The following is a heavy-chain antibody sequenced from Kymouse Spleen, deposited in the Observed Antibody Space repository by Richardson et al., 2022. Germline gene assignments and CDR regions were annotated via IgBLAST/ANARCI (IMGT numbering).Heavy chain of an antibody. J-gene: IGHJ6*02. CDR1: GGSFSGYY. CDR2: INHSGST. V-gene: IGHV4-34*01. CDR3: ARGRTMVRGVSYGMDV. D-gene: IGHD3-10*01. Sequence: QVQLQQWGAGLLKPSETLSLTCAVYGGSFSGYYWSWIRQPPGKGLEWIGEINHSGSTNYNPSLKSRVTISVDTSKNQFSLKLSSVTAADTAVYYCARGRTMVRGVSYGMDVWGQGTTVTVSS.